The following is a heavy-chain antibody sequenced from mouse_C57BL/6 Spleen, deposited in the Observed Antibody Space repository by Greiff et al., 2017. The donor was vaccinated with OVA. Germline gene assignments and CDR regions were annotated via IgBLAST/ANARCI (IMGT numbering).Heavy chain of an antibody. D-gene: IGHD2-4*01. CDR2: IDPSDSET. CDR1: GYTFTSYW. J-gene: IGHJ3*01. CDR3: AREREYDSAWFAY. Sequence: QVQLQQPGAELVRPGSSVKLSCKASGYTFTSYWMHWVKQRPIQGLEWIGNIDPSDSETHYNQKFKDKATLTVDKSSSTAYMQLSSLTSEDSAVYYCAREREYDSAWFAYWGQGTLVTVSA. V-gene: IGHV1-52*01.